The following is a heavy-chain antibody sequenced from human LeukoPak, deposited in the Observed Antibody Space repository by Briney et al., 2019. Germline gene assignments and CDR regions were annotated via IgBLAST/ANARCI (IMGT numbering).Heavy chain of an antibody. D-gene: IGHD5-12*01. CDR2: ISSSGSTI. CDR3: ATRIQGATISDI. J-gene: IGHJ3*02. CDR1: GFTFSSYA. Sequence: PGGSLRLSCAASGFTFSSYAMSWVRQAPGKGLEWVSYISSSGSTIYYADSVKGRFTISRDNAQNSLYLQMNSLRAEDTAVYYCATRIQGATISDIWGQGTMVTVSS. V-gene: IGHV3-48*04.